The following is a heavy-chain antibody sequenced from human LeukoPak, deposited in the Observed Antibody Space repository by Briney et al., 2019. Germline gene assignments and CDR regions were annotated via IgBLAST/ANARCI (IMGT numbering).Heavy chain of an antibody. Sequence: PGGSLRLSCAASGFTFSSYGMHWVRQAPGKGLEWVAVIWYDGSNKYYADSVKGRFTISRDNSKNTLYLQMNSLRAEDTAVYYCARDAAEDFWSGYTVYYMDVWGKGTTVTVSS. CDR3: ARDAAEDFWSGYTVYYMDV. V-gene: IGHV3-33*01. J-gene: IGHJ6*03. CDR2: IWYDGSNK. D-gene: IGHD3-3*01. CDR1: GFTFSSYG.